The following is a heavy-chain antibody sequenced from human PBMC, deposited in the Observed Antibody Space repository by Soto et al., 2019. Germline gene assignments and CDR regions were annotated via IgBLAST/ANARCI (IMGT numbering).Heavy chain of an antibody. V-gene: IGHV1-18*01. Sequence: GASVKVSCKASGYTFTSYGISWVRQAPGQGLEWMGWISAYNGNTNYAQKLQGRVTMTTDTSTSTAYMELRSLRSDDTAVYYCARDLSHDYIWGSYRDFDYWGQGTLVTVSS. CDR1: GYTFTSYG. D-gene: IGHD3-16*02. CDR3: ARDLSHDYIWGSYRDFDY. J-gene: IGHJ4*02. CDR2: ISAYNGNT.